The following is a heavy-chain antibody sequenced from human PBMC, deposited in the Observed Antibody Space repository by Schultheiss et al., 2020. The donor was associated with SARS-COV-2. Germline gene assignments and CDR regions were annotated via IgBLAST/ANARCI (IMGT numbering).Heavy chain of an antibody. D-gene: IGHD6-19*01. CDR1: GGSISSGSYY. V-gene: IGHV4-61*02. CDR2: IYVSGDT. Sequence: SETLSLTCTVSGGSISSGSYYWSWIRQPAGKGLEWIGRIYVSGDTNYSPSLKSRVTISVDTSRNQFSLKLSSVTAADTAVYYCARGPSVAVAGHDYWGQGTLVTVSS. J-gene: IGHJ4*02. CDR3: ARGPSVAVAGHDY.